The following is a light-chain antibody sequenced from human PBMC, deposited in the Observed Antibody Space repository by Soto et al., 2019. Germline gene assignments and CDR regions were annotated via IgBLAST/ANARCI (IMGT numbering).Light chain of an antibody. Sequence: QSVLTQPASVSGTPGQSITISCTGSNSDVGIYDFVSWYQHHPGRAPKLIVSEVSHRPSGVSNRFSGSKSGNTASLTISGLQSEEEGDYYCISYTSDDVRYVFGTGTKLTVL. CDR2: EVS. CDR1: NSDVGIYDF. J-gene: IGLJ1*01. CDR3: ISYTSDDVRYV. V-gene: IGLV2-14*01.